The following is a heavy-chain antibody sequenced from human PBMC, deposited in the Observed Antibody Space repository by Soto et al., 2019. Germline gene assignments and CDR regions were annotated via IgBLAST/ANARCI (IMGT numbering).Heavy chain of an antibody. CDR2: ISGSGGTT. J-gene: IGHJ4*02. CDR3: AKGLVGGSLYYFDY. V-gene: IGHV3-23*01. CDR1: GFTFNTYA. Sequence: WGSLRLSCAASGFTFNTYAISCVRQSPLKWLEWVSAISGSGGTTYYADSVKGRFTISRDNSKNTMFLQMNSLRADDTAVYYCAKGLVGGSLYYFDYWGQGTPVTVSS. D-gene: IGHD1-26*01.